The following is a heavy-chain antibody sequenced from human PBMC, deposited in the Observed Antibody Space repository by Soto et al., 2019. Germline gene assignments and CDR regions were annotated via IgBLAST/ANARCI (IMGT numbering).Heavy chain of an antibody. CDR1: GFTFNDYY. J-gene: IGHJ4*02. D-gene: IGHD3-22*01. CDR3: ARGRYYYDSSGYGDY. CDR2: ISSSSSYT. Sequence: GWSLRISCASSGFTFNDYYMSCIRQAPGKGLEWVSYISSSSSYTNYADSVKGRFTISRDNAKNSLYLQMNSLRAEDTAVYYCARGRYYYDSSGYGDYWGQGTLVTVSS. V-gene: IGHV3-11*06.